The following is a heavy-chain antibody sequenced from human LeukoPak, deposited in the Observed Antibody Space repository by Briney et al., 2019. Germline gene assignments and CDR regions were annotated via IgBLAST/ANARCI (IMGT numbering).Heavy chain of an antibody. CDR3: ARDKSGKRKNWLDP. D-gene: IGHD1-14*01. CDR2: INPNSGGT. V-gene: IGHV1-2*02. Sequence: ASVKVSCKASGYTFTGYYMHWVRQAPGQGLEWMGWINPNSGGTNYAQKFQGRVTMTRDTSIRTAYMELSRLRSDDTAVYYCARDKSGKRKNWLDPWGQGTLVTVSS. J-gene: IGHJ5*02. CDR1: GYTFTGYY.